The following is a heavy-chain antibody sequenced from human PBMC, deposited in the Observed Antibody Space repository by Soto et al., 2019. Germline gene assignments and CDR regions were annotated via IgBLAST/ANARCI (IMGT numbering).Heavy chain of an antibody. V-gene: IGHV1-69*08. CDR1: GGTFSSYT. J-gene: IGHJ5*02. D-gene: IGHD2-2*01. Sequence: QVQLVQSGAEVQKPGSSVKVSCKASGGTFSSYTISWVRQAPGQGLEWMGRIIPILGIANYAQKFQGRVTVTAEKSTSTAYMELSRLRSEHTAVYYCARDPAPGNYCSSTSCPSGGSWGQGTLVAVSS. CDR3: ARDPAPGNYCSSTSCPSGGS. CDR2: IIPILGIA.